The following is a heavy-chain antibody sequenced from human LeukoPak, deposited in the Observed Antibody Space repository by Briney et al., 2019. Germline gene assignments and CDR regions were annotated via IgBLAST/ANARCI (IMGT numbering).Heavy chain of an antibody. V-gene: IGHV1-18*01. CDR3: ARNISTTLGDY. D-gene: IGHD2-2*01. CDR2: ITPYNGYA. Sequence: GASVKVSCKASGYAFSNSGISWVRQAPGQGLEWMGWITPYNGYAHYAQKLQGRLTMTTDTSTSTAYMELRSLRSDDTAVYYCARNISTTLGDYWGQGTLVTVSS. J-gene: IGHJ4*02. CDR1: GYAFSNSG.